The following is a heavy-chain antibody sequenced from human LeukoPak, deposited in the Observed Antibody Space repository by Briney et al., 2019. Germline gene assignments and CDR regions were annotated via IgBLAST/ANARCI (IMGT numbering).Heavy chain of an antibody. CDR2: INPNSGGT. D-gene: IGHD3-9*01. CDR1: GYTFTGYY. J-gene: IGHJ3*02. CDR3: ARDREGYYDILTGYYGVGAFVI. Sequence: GASVKVSCKASGYTFTGYYMHWVRQAPGQGLEWMGWINPNSGGTNYAQKFQGRVTMTRDTSISTAYMELSRLRSDDTAVYYCARDREGYYDILTGYYGVGAFVIWGQGTMVTVSS. V-gene: IGHV1-2*02.